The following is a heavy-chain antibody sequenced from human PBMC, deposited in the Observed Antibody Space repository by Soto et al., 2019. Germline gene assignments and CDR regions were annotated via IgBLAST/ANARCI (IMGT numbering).Heavy chain of an antibody. CDR1: GYSFPGYN. D-gene: IGHD2-21*01. V-gene: IGHV1-2*02. CDR2: IVANTGDT. Sequence: GASVKVSCKGSGYSFPGYNIHWVRQAPGQGLEWMGRIVANTGDTKYAQKFQGRVTMTRDTSINTAYLELSTLRSDDTAVYYCAREIVGLDITVVPNPTNWFDPWGQGTLVTVSS. CDR3: AREIVGLDITVVPNPTNWFDP. J-gene: IGHJ5*02.